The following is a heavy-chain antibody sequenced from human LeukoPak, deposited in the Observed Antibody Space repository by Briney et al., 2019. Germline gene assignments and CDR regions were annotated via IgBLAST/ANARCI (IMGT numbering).Heavy chain of an antibody. Sequence: ASVKVSCKASGYTFTGYYMHWVRQAPGQGLEWMGWINPNSGGTNYAQKFQGWVTMTRDTSISTAYMELSRLRSDDTAVYYCARDVGFGELSFDYWGQGTLVTVSS. CDR3: ARDVGFGELSFDY. CDR1: GYTFTGYY. J-gene: IGHJ4*02. CDR2: INPNSGGT. D-gene: IGHD3-10*01. V-gene: IGHV1-2*04.